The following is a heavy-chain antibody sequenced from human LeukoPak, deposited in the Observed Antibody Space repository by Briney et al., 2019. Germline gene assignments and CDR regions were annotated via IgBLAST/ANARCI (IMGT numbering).Heavy chain of an antibody. V-gene: IGHV1-2*06. CDR2: INPNSGGT. CDR1: GYTFTGYY. CDR3: ARPSSSGYYRYYFDY. J-gene: IGHJ4*02. Sequence: ASVKVSCKASGYTFTGYYMHWVRQAPGQGLEWMGRINPNSGGTNYAQKFQGRVTMTRDTSISTAYMELSRLRSDDTAVYYCARPSSSGYYRYYFDYGGQGTLVTVSS. D-gene: IGHD3-22*01.